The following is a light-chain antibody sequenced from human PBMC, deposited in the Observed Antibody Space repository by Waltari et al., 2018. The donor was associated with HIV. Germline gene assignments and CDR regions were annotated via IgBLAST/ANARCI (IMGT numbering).Light chain of an antibody. Sequence: QSALTQPPAASGSPGQSVTIPCPAPSNDLGPSNYVPWYQQHPDKAPRLLIYEVNKRPSGVPGRFSGSKSGNTASLTVSGLQAEDEADYYCSSYAGSGNLLLFGGGTKVTVL. CDR3: SSYAGSGNLLL. J-gene: IGLJ6*01. CDR1: SNDLGPSNY. CDR2: EVN. V-gene: IGLV2-8*01.